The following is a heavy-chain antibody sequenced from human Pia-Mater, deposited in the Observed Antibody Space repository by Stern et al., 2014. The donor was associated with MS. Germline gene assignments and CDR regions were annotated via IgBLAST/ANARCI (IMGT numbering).Heavy chain of an antibody. D-gene: IGHD6-6*01. CDR2: IYWDDEN. Sequence: ESGPTLVKPTQTLTLTCTFSGVSLSTSGAGVTWIRQPPGKALEXLEVIYWDDENRYSPSLKTRLTLTRDTSKSQVVLTMTSMDPVDTATYYCAHLFSDASSSWFDPWGQGTLVTVSS. CDR3: AHLFSDASSSWFDP. CDR1: GVSLSTSGAG. V-gene: IGHV2-5*02. J-gene: IGHJ5*02.